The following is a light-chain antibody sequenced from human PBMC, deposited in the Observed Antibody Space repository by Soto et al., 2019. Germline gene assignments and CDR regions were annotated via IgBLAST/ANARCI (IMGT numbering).Light chain of an antibody. CDR2: EVS. CDR1: SSDVGGYNY. CDR3: SSYTRSTRVV. J-gene: IGLJ2*01. Sequence: QSALTQPASVSGSPGQSITISCTGTSSDVGGYNYVSWYQQHPGKAPKLMIFEVSNRPSGVSNRFSGSKSGNTTSLTISGLQAEDEAEYYCSSYTRSTRVVFGGGTKLTVL. V-gene: IGLV2-14*01.